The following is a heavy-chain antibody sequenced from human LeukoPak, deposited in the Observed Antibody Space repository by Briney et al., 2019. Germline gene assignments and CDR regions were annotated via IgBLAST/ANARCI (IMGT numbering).Heavy chain of an antibody. Sequence: ASVKVSCKASGYTFTSYGISWVRQAPGQGLEWMGWISAYNGSTNYAQKLQGRVTMTTDTSTSTAYMELRSLRSDDTAVYYCAVVVVAATLSVWGQGTLVTVSS. CDR2: ISAYNGST. D-gene: IGHD2-15*01. CDR1: GYTFTSYG. J-gene: IGHJ4*02. CDR3: AVVVVAATLSV. V-gene: IGHV1-18*01.